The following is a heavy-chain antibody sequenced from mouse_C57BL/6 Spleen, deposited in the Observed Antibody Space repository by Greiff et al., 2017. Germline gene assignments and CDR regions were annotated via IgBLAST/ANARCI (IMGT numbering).Heavy chain of an antibody. V-gene: IGHV5-17*01. Sequence: EVMLVESGGGLVKPGGSLKLSCAASGFTFSDYGMHWVRQAPEKGLEWVAYISSGSSTIYYADTVKGRFTFSRDNAKNTLFLQLTSLRSEDTAMYYCARCGDYDSAWFAYRGQGTLVTVSA. CDR1: GFTFSDYG. D-gene: IGHD2-4*01. CDR2: ISSGSSTI. CDR3: ARCGDYDSAWFAY. J-gene: IGHJ3*01.